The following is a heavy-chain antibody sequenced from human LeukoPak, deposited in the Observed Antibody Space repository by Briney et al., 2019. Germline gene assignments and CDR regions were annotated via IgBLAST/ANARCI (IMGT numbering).Heavy chain of an antibody. J-gene: IGHJ4*02. Sequence: GGSLRLSCAASGFTFSSYDMHWVRQATGKGLEWVSAIGTAGDTYYPGSVKGRFTISRENAQNSLYLQMNSLRAGDTAVYYCARAQGPYCSGGSCYSYYFDYWGQGTLVTVSS. CDR1: GFTFSSYD. CDR3: ARAQGPYCSGGSCYSYYFDY. D-gene: IGHD2-15*01. CDR2: IGTAGDT. V-gene: IGHV3-13*01.